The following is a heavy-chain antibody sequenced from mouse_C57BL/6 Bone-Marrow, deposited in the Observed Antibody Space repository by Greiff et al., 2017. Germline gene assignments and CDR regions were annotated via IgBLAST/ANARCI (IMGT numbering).Heavy chain of an antibody. CDR2: INPYNGGP. CDR1: GYTFTDYY. V-gene: IGHV1-19*01. Sequence: VQLQQSGPVLVKPGASVKMSCKASGYTFTDYYMNWVKQSHGKSLEWIGVINPYNGGPSYNQPFKGKATLTVDKSSSTAYMELNSLTSEDSAVYYCARARNYDLAWFAYWGQGTLVTVSA. J-gene: IGHJ3*01. D-gene: IGHD2-4*01. CDR3: ARARNYDLAWFAY.